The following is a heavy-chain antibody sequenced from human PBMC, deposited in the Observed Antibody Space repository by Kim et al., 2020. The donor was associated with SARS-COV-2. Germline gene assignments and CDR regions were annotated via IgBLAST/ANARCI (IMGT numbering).Heavy chain of an antibody. Sequence: ASVKVSCKASGYTFTSYYMHWVRQAPGQGLEWMGIINPSGGSTSYAQKFQGRVTMTRDTSTSTVYMELSSLRSEDTAVYYCAREVFRRVWGSYRYTGAAAELDYWGQGTLVTVSS. CDR1: GYTFTSYY. V-gene: IGHV1-46*01. J-gene: IGHJ4*02. D-gene: IGHD3-16*02. CDR3: AREVFRRVWGSYRYTGAAAELDY. CDR2: INPSGGST.